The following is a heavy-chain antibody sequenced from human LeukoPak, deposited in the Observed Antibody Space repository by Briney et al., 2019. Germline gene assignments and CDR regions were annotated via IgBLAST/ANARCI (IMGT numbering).Heavy chain of an antibody. V-gene: IGHV3-53*01. CDR2: ICRNGNT. CDR1: DLTVASTY. J-gene: IGHJ4*02. D-gene: IGHD5-24*01. Sequence: PGGSLRLSCGVSDLTVASTYMSWLRQAPGKGLEWVSTICRNGNTFYADSVKGRFTISRDTSKNTLNLEMNSLGVEDTAVYYCARAVTDGYSLDFYFDFWGLGTLVTVSS. CDR3: ARAVTDGYSLDFYFDF.